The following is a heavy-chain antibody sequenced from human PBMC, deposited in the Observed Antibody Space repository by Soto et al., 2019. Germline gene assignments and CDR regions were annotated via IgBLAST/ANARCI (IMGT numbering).Heavy chain of an antibody. J-gene: IGHJ4*02. V-gene: IGHV3-48*02. CDR1: GFSFSSYG. Sequence: GSLRLACAASGFSFSSYGINWVRQAPGKGLEWVAYISSSSYIYYADSVKGRFTISRDNAKNSLYLQMNSLRDEDTAVYYCARDSHYDSFRGDYWGQGTQVTVSS. CDR2: ISSSSYI. CDR3: ARDSHYDSFRGDY. D-gene: IGHD3-22*01.